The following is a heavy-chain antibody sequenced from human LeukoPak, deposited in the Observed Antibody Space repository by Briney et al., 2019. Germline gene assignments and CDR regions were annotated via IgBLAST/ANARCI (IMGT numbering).Heavy chain of an antibody. CDR1: GYSFTSYW. J-gene: IGHJ4*02. D-gene: IGHD1-26*01. CDR3: ARVSDVVGATPLFGY. Sequence: GESLKISCKGSGYSFTSYWIGWVRPMPGKGLEWMGIIYPGDSDTRYSPSFQGQVTISADKSISTAYLQWSSLKASDTAMYYCARVSDVVGATPLFGYWGQGTLVTVSS. V-gene: IGHV5-51*01. CDR2: IYPGDSDT.